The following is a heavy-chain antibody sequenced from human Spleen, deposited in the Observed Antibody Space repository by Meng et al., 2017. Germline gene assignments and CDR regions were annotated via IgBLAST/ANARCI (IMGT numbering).Heavy chain of an antibody. CDR2: IGHSGFT. V-gene: IGHV4-39*01. D-gene: IGHD1/OR15-1a*01. J-gene: IGHJ5*02. CDR3: VRSRAWVRTGFDP. CDR1: GASISSSDSY. Sequence: QPQRQESGTGLVKPSQTLSHPCSVSGASISSSDSYWGWIRQSPGKGLEWIGSIGHSGFTYYTPSLESRVTVSVDTSRSEFSLELTSLTAADTAVYYCVRSRAWVRTGFDPWGQGTLVTVSS.